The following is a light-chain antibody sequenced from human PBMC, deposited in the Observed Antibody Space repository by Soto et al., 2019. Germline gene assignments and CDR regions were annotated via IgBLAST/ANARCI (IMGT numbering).Light chain of an antibody. Sequence: IQMTQSPATLSASLGDRVTMTCRASQSLDRDYLAWYQQKPGKAPNLLIYQASTLETGVSSRFTGGGSGTVFTLTSSSLQPDDFATYYCHQYDSYPRTFGPGTTVDLK. J-gene: IGKJ1*01. CDR1: QSLDRDY. CDR3: HQYDSYPRT. V-gene: IGKV1-5*03. CDR2: QAS.